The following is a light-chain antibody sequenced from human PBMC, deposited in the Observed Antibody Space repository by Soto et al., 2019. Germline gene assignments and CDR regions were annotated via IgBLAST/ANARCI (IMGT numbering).Light chain of an antibody. J-gene: IGLJ3*02. CDR2: LNSDGSH. V-gene: IGLV4-69*01. CDR3: QTWVTGIQV. CDR1: SGHSSYA. Sequence: QPVLTQSPSASASLGDSVKLTCTLSSGHSSYAIAWHQQQPEKGPRYLMKLNSDGSHTKGDGIPDRFSGSSSGAARYLTISSLQSEDEADYYCQTWVTGIQVFGGGTKLTVL.